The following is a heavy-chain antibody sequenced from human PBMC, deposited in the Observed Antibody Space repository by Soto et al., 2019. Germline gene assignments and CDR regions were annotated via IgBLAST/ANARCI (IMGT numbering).Heavy chain of an antibody. J-gene: IGHJ3*01. CDR1: GFSLSTSGVG. CDR3: AHFIVVTPSVVFEV. D-gene: IGHD2-2*01. V-gene: IGHV2-5*02. CDR2: IYWDGEK. Sequence: QITLKESGPALVKPTQTLTLTCTFSGFSLSTSGVGVGWIRQPPGKALEWLALIYWDGEKRYSPSQKSWLATTTATSKSHVVLTLSTLDTVDTATHYCAHFIVVTPSVVFEVCGQGTMVAVS.